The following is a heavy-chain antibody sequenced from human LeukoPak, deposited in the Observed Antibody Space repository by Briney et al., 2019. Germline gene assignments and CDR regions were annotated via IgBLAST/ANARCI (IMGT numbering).Heavy chain of an antibody. CDR2: INHSGST. CDR3: GRVPPYCSGGSCRPCYYYYMDV. CDR1: GGSFCGYY. Sequence: SETLSLTCAVYGGSFCGYYWSWIRQPPGKGLEWIGEINHSGSTNYNPSLKSRVTISVDTSKNQFSLKLSSVTAADTAVYYCGRVPPYCSGGSCRPCYYYYMDVWGKGTTVTVSS. J-gene: IGHJ6*03. D-gene: IGHD2-15*01. V-gene: IGHV4-34*01.